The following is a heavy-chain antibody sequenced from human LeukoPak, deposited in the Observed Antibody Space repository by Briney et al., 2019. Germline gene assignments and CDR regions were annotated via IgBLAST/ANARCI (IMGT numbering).Heavy chain of an antibody. CDR1: GGTFSSYA. J-gene: IGHJ5*02. CDR2: IIPIFGTA. Sequence: SVKVSCKASGGTFSSYAISWVRQAPGQGLEWMGRIIPIFGTANYTQKFQGRVTITTDESTSTAYMELSSLRSEDTAVYYCARGTYYGDKRGRLNWFDPWGQGTLVTVSS. D-gene: IGHD4-17*01. V-gene: IGHV1-69*05. CDR3: ARGTYYGDKRGRLNWFDP.